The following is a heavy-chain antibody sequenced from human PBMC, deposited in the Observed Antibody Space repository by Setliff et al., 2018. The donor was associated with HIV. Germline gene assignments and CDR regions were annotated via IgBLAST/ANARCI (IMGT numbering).Heavy chain of an antibody. CDR2: INTKTAYP. CDR1: GYTFNIYA. D-gene: IGHD3-16*01. J-gene: IGHJ4*02. Sequence: ASVKVFCKASGYTFNIYAINWVRQAPGQGLEWMGWINTKTAYPMYARDFTGHFVFSLDTSLTTAFLQINSLKAGDTAMYYCAKVGDNADGLDYWGQGTMVTVSS. V-gene: IGHV7-4-1*02. CDR3: AKVGDNADGLDY.